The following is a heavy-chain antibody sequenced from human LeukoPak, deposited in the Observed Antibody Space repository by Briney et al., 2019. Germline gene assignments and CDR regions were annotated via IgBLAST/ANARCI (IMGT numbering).Heavy chain of an antibody. CDR2: ISYEGSNK. CDR1: GFTFRSYA. V-gene: IGHV3-30-3*01. D-gene: IGHD2-15*01. CDR3: ARELGYCSGGSCYQGGYYYYGMDV. Sequence: GGSLRLSCAAWGFTFRSYAVHWVRQAPGKGLEGVAVISYEGSNKYYADSVKGRFTISSDNSKNTLYLQMNSLSAEDTAVYYCARELGYCSGGSCYQGGYYYYGMDVWGQGTTVTVSS. J-gene: IGHJ6*02.